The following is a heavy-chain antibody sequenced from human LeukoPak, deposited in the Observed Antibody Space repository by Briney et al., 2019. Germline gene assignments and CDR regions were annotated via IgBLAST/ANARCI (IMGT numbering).Heavy chain of an antibody. V-gene: IGHV1-2*02. D-gene: IGHD3-22*01. J-gene: IGHJ4*02. Sequence: GASVKVSCKASGYTFTGYYMHWVRQAPGQGLEWMGWINPNSGGTNYAQKFQGRVTMTRDTSISTAYMELSRLRSDDTAVYYCARDRVIASFGVSDFDYWGQGTLVTVSS. CDR2: INPNSGGT. CDR1: GYTFTGYY. CDR3: ARDRVIASFGVSDFDY.